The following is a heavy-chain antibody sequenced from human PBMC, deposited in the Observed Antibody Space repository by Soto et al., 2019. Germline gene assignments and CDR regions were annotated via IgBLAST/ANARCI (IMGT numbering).Heavy chain of an antibody. CDR3: ARVPPGWRSGEFGAFDI. CDR2: IIPFFGTT. D-gene: IGHD1-26*01. Sequence: QVQLVQSGAEVKSPGSSVKVSCKASGGTFSTYSFTWVRQAPGQGLEWMGGIIPFFGTTDYAQKFQGRVTISADESTRTAYMELSSLTSDDTAVYFCARVPPGWRSGEFGAFDIWGQGTLVTVSS. CDR1: GGTFSTYS. J-gene: IGHJ3*02. V-gene: IGHV1-69*01.